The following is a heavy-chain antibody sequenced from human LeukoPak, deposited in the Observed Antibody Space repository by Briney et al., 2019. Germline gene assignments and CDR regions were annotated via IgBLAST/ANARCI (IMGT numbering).Heavy chain of an antibody. V-gene: IGHV1-18*01. Sequence: ASVKVSFTASGYTFTSYGISWGRQAPGQGLEWMGWISAYNGNTNYAQKLQGRVTMTTDTSTSTAYMELRSLRSDDTAVYYCATYSNPDYYYYGMDVWGQGTTVTVSS. CDR2: ISAYNGNT. CDR3: ATYSNPDYYYYGMDV. J-gene: IGHJ6*02. D-gene: IGHD4-11*01. CDR1: GYTFTSYG.